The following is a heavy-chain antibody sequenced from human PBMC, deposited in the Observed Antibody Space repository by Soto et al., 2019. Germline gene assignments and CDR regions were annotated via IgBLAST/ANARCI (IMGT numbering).Heavy chain of an antibody. CDR2: IIPIFGTA. D-gene: IGHD5-12*01. CDR1: GGTFSSYA. J-gene: IGHJ5*02. Sequence: SVKVSCKASGGTFSSYAISWVRQAPGQGLEWMGGIIPIFGTANYAQKFQGRVTITADESTSTAYMELSSLRSEDTAVYYCARVTTRMATISWFDPWGQGTLVTVSS. CDR3: ARVTTRMATISWFDP. V-gene: IGHV1-69*13.